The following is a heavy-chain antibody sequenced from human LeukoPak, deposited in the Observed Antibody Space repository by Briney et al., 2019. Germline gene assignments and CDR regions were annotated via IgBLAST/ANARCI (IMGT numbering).Heavy chain of an antibody. V-gene: IGHV4-59*08. Sequence: SSETLSLTCTVSGGSISTYYWNWIRQPPGKGLEWIGYIYYSGTTIYNPSLKSRLTISLDTSKNQFSLNLSSVTAADTAVYYCARALDYGMDVWGQGTTVTVSS. J-gene: IGHJ6*02. CDR3: ARALDYGMDV. CDR2: IYYSGTT. CDR1: GGSISTYY.